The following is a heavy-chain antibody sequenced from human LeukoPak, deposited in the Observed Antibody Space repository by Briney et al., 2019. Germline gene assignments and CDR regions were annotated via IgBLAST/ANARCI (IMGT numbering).Heavy chain of an antibody. CDR3: AKDYSSSWYWYFDL. CDR1: GFTFSSYW. J-gene: IGHJ2*01. D-gene: IGHD6-13*01. V-gene: IGHV3-74*01. CDR2: INSDGSST. Sequence: GGSLRLSCAASGFTFSSYWMHWVRQAPGKGLVWVSRINSDGSSTSYADSVKGRFTISRDNAKNTLYLQMNSLRAEDMALYYCAKDYSSSWYWYFDLWGRGTLVTVSS.